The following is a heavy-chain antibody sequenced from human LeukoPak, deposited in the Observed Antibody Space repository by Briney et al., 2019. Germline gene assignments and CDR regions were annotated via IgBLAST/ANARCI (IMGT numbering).Heavy chain of an antibody. CDR2: ISFDGRNK. CDR3: AREYIQYSYGYGGAVY. Sequence: GRSLRLSCAASGFTFSSYAMHWVRQAPGKGLEWVAVISFDGRNKYYADSVKGRFTISRDNFKNTLDLRMNSLRAEDTALYYCAREYIQYSYGYGGAVYWGQGTLVTVSS. CDR1: GFTFSSYA. V-gene: IGHV3-30*04. J-gene: IGHJ4*02. D-gene: IGHD5-18*01.